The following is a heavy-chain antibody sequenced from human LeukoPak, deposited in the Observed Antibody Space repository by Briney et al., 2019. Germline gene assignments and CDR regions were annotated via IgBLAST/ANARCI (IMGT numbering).Heavy chain of an antibody. Sequence: SVKVSCKASGGTFSSYAISWVRQAPGQGLEWMGGIIPIFGTANYAQKFQGRVTITADESTSTAYVEPSSLRSEDTAVYYCASQTSPDSGYDPLRFDYWGQGTLVTVSS. CDR3: ASQTSPDSGYDPLRFDY. V-gene: IGHV1-69*13. CDR2: IIPIFGTA. D-gene: IGHD5-12*01. J-gene: IGHJ4*02. CDR1: GGTFSSYA.